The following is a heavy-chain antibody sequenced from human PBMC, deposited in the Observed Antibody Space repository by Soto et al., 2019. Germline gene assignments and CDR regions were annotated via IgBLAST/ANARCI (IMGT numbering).Heavy chain of an antibody. CDR2: IYSGGST. D-gene: IGHD3-3*01. Sequence: GGSLRLSCAASGFTVSSNYMSWVRQAPGKGLEWVSVIYSGGSTYYADSVKGRFTISRDKSKNTLILQMNSLRAEDTAVYYCARDSPSRYYDFWSGPNAFDIWGQGTMVTVSS. CDR3: ARDSPSRYYDFWSGPNAFDI. J-gene: IGHJ3*02. CDR1: GFTVSSNY. V-gene: IGHV3-66*01.